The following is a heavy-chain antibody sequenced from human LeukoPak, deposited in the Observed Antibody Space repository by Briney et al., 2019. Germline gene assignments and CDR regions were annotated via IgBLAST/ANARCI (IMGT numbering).Heavy chain of an antibody. CDR1: GFTFSIYA. V-gene: IGHV3-23*01. J-gene: IGHJ4*02. Sequence: GGSLRLPCAASGFTFSIYAMSGARQAPGKGLEWVSAISGSGGSTYYADSVKGRFTISRDNSKNTLYLQMNSLRAEDTAVYYCAKDRGIAARPLDYWGQGTLVTVSS. D-gene: IGHD6-6*01. CDR3: AKDRGIAARPLDY. CDR2: ISGSGGST.